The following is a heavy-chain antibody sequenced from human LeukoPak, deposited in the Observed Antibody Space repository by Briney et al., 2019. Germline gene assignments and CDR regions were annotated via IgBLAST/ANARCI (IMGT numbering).Heavy chain of an antibody. D-gene: IGHD6-13*01. CDR2: INTNTGNP. V-gene: IGHV7-4-1*02. CDR3: ARGERRGYSSSWRIDY. J-gene: IGHJ4*02. CDR1: GYTFTSYA. Sequence: ASVKVSCKASGYTFTSYAMNWVRQAPGQGLEWMGWINTNTGNPTYAQGFTGRFVSSLDTSVSTEYLQISSLKAEDTAVYYCARGERRGYSSSWRIDYWGQGTLVTVSS.